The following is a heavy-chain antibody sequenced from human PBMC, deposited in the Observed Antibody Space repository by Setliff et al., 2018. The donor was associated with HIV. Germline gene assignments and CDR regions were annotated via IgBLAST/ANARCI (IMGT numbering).Heavy chain of an antibody. V-gene: IGHV4-34*01. CDR2: INHSGST. CDR3: TRAEQELPYYYYYYGMDV. J-gene: IGHJ6*02. CDR1: GGSFSGYY. D-gene: IGHD6-13*01. Sequence: SETLSLTCAVYGGSFSGYYWSWIRQPPGKGLEWIGEINHSGSTNYNPSLKSRVTISVDTSKNQFSLKLSAVTAAGTAVYYCTRAEQELPYYYYYYGMDVWGQGTTVTVSS.